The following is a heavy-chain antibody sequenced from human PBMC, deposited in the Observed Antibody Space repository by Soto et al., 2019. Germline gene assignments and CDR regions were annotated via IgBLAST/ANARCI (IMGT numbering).Heavy chain of an antibody. D-gene: IGHD6-13*01. CDR2: IIPIFGTA. CDR1: GGTFSGYV. CDR3: ARDRRQQLPTGGMDV. Sequence: GASVKVSCKASGGTFSGYVITWVRQAPVQGLEWMGGIIPIFGTANYAQKFQGRVTITADESTSTAYMELSSLRSEDTAVYYCARDRRQQLPTGGMDVWGQGTTVTVSS. V-gene: IGHV1-69*13. J-gene: IGHJ6*02.